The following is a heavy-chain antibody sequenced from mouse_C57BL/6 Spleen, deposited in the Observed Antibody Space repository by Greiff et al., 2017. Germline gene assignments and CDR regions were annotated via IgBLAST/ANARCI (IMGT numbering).Heavy chain of an antibody. D-gene: IGHD2-5*01. Sequence: VQLQQSGAELVRPGTSVKVSCKASGYAFTNYLIEWVKQRPGQGLEWIGVINPGSGGTNYNEKFKGKATLTADKSSSTAYMQLSSLTSEDSAVXFCARGDYSNYYFDYWGQGTTLTVSS. CDR1: GYAFTNYL. V-gene: IGHV1-54*01. J-gene: IGHJ2*01. CDR3: ARGDYSNYYFDY. CDR2: INPGSGGT.